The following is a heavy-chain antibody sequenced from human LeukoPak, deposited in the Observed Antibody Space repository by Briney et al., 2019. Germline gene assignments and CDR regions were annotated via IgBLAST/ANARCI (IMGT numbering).Heavy chain of an antibody. CDR1: GFTFSSYG. V-gene: IGHV4-59*01. Sequence: GSLRLSCAASGFTFSSYGMHWIRQPPGKGLEWIGYIYYSGTTNYNPSLKSRVTISVDTSKNQFSLKLSSVTAADTAVYYCARYFSGRTLDYWGQGTLVTVSS. CDR2: IYYSGTT. J-gene: IGHJ4*02. D-gene: IGHD1-1*01. CDR3: ARYFSGRTLDY.